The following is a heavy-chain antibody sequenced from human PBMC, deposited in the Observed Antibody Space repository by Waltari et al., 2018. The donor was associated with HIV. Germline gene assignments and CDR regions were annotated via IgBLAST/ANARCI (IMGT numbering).Heavy chain of an antibody. J-gene: IGHJ4*02. CDR1: GYSFRNYA. V-gene: IGHV1-18*01. D-gene: IGHD3-10*02. CDR3: ARGNSMLRMAELDY. Sequence: QVNLVQSGAEVKKPGASVKISCEASGYSFRNYAINWVRQAPGQGLEWMGWIIAYNRDSKYAEKVQGRVTITTDTSTNTAYIEIRSLRSDDTAVYFCARGNSMLRMAELDYWGQGTLVTVSS. CDR2: IIAYNRDS.